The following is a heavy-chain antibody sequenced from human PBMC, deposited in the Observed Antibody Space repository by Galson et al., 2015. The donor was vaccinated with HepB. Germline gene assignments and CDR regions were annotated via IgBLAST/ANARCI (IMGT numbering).Heavy chain of an antibody. J-gene: IGHJ6*02. CDR3: ARVGEGLGYLYYGMDV. CDR2: INAGNGNT. CDR1: GYTFTSYA. V-gene: IGHV1-3*01. Sequence: SVKVSCKASGYTFTSYAMHWVRQAPGQRLEWMGWINAGNGNTKYSQKFQGRVTITRDTSASTAYMELSSLRSEDTAVYYCARVGEGLGYLYYGMDVWGQGTTVTVSS. D-gene: IGHD4-17*01.